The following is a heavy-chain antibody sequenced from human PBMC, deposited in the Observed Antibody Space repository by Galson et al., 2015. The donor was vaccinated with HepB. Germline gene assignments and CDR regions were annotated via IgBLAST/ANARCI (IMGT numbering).Heavy chain of an antibody. V-gene: IGHV3-30*18. J-gene: IGHJ4*02. Sequence: LRLSCAASGFTFSSYGMHWVRQAPGKGLEWVAVISYDGSNKYYADSVKGRFTISRDNSKNTLYLQMNSLRAEDTAVYYCAKLGYCSSTSCYRDYWGQGTLVTVSS. CDR2: ISYDGSNK. CDR3: AKLGYCSSTSCYRDY. D-gene: IGHD2-2*01. CDR1: GFTFSSYG.